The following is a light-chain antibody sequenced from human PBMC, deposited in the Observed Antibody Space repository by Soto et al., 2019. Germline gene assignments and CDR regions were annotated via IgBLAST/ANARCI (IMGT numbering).Light chain of an antibody. CDR2: GSS. Sequence: DLQMTQSPSSLSVSLGDRVTITCRASQNIAGYLNWYQQKPGTAPKLLIYGSSNLQSGVPSTFSGSGSGTDFTLTITSLQPEDFATYYCQQTYITPYTFGQGTTLQIK. CDR3: QQTYITPYT. V-gene: IGKV1-39*01. J-gene: IGKJ2*01. CDR1: QNIAGY.